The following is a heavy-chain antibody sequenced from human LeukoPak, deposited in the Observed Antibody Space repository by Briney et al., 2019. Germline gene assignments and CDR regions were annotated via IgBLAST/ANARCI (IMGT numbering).Heavy chain of an antibody. Sequence: GGSLRLSCAASGFTFSSYAMSWVRQAPGKGLEWVSAISGSGGSTYYADSVKGRFTISRDNSKNTLYLQMNSLRAEDTAVYYCAKDTVRQSIAGGSLDYWGQGTLVTVSS. J-gene: IGHJ4*02. CDR1: GFTFSSYA. D-gene: IGHD6-6*01. V-gene: IGHV3-23*01. CDR2: ISGSGGST. CDR3: AKDTVRQSIAGGSLDY.